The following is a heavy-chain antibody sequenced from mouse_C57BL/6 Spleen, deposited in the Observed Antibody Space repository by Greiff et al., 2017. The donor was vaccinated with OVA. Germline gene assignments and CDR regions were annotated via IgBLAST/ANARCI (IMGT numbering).Heavy chain of an antibody. J-gene: IGHJ3*01. CDR3: ARYDDYDRAWFAY. V-gene: IGHV7-3*01. Sequence: EVQLQESGGGLVQPGGSLSLSCAASGFTFTDYYMSWVRQPPGKALEWLGFIRNKANGYTTEYSASVKGRFTISRDNSQSILYLQMNALRAEDSATYYCARYDDYDRAWFAYWGQGTLVTVSA. D-gene: IGHD2-4*01. CDR2: IRNKANGYTT. CDR1: GFTFTDYY.